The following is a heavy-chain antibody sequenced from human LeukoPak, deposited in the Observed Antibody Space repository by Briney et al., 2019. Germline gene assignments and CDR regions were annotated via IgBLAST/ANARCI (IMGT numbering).Heavy chain of an antibody. CDR2: IKSKTDGGTT. D-gene: IGHD3-3*01. Sequence: GGSLRLSCAASGFTFSNAWMSWVRQAPGKGLEWVGRIKSKTDGGTTDYAAPVKGRFTISRDDSKNTLYLQMNSLKTEDTAVYYCHYDFWSGHQLMYYFDYWGQGTLVTVSS. CDR1: GFTFSNAW. V-gene: IGHV3-15*01. J-gene: IGHJ4*02. CDR3: HYDFWSGHQLMYYFDY.